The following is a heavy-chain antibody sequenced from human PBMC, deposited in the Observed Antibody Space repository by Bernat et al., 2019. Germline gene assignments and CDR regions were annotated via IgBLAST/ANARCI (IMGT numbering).Heavy chain of an antibody. V-gene: IGHV4-59*01. J-gene: IGHJ6*02. D-gene: IGHD5-12*01. CDR2: IYYSGST. CDR3: ARCGYSGYVGYYYYGMDV. Sequence: QVQLQESGPGLVKPSETLSLTCTVSGGSISSYYWSWIRQPPGKGLEWIGYIYYSGSTNYNPSLKRRVTISVDTSKNQFSLKLSSVTAADTAVYYCARCGYSGYVGYYYYGMDVWGQGTTVTVSS. CDR1: GGSISSYY.